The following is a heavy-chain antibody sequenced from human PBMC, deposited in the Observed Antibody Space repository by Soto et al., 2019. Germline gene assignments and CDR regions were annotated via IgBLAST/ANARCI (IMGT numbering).Heavy chain of an antibody. J-gene: IGHJ2*01. CDR2: MSYDGSRK. Sequence: QVQLVESGGGVVQPGRSLRLSCAASGFTFSSYVMHWVRQAPGKGLEWVALMSYDGSRKYYAESVKGRFTISRDNSKNTLFLQMNSLRTEDTAIYYCARASMFSGYANWYFDLWGRGTLATVSS. V-gene: IGHV3-30-3*01. CDR3: ARASMFSGYANWYFDL. D-gene: IGHD3-22*01. CDR1: GFTFSSYV.